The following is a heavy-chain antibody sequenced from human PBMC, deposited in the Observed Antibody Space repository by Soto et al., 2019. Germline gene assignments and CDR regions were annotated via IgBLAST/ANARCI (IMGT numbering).Heavy chain of an antibody. Sequence: WGSLGLSCVSSGFTFSSYSMNWVRQAPGKGLEWVSSISSSSSYIYYADSVKGRFTISRDNAKNSLYLQMNSLRAEDTAVYYCARDLELPFMAGMDVWGQGTTVTVSS. CDR2: ISSSSSYI. V-gene: IGHV3-21*01. J-gene: IGHJ6*01. CDR3: ARDLELPFMAGMDV. CDR1: GFTFSSYS. D-gene: IGHD3-3*01.